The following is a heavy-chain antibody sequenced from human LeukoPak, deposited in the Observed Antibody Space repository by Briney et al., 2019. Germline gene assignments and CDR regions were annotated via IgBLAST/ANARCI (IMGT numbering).Heavy chain of an antibody. CDR3: AKGPQFARRNYYYYYMDV. J-gene: IGHJ6*03. V-gene: IGHV3-30*02. D-gene: IGHD3-10*01. Sequence: GGSLRLSCAASGFTFSSYGMHWVRQAPGKGLEWVAFIRHDGSNKYYADSVKGRFTISRDNSKNTLYLQMNSLRAEDTAVYYCAKGPQFARRNYYYYYMDVWGKGTTVTVSS. CDR2: IRHDGSNK. CDR1: GFTFSSYG.